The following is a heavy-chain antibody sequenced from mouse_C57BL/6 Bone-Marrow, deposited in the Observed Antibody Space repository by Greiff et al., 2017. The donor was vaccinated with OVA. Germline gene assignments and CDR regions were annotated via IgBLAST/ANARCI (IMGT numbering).Heavy chain of an antibody. D-gene: IGHD2-3*01. V-gene: IGHV3-6*01. Sequence: DVQLQESGPGLVKPSQSLSLTCSVTGYSITSGYYWNWIRQFPGNKLEWMGYISYDGSNNYNPSLKNRISITRDTSKNQFFLKLNSVTTEDTATYYCARPLYDFLAYWGQGTLVTVSA. J-gene: IGHJ3*01. CDR1: GYSITSGYY. CDR2: ISYDGSN. CDR3: ARPLYDFLAY.